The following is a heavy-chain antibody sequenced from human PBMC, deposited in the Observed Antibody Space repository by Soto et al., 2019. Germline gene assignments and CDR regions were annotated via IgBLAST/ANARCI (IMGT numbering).Heavy chain of an antibody. V-gene: IGHV4-4*07. CDR1: GGSMTSYY. D-gene: IGHD4-4*01. J-gene: IGHJ6*02. Sequence: SETLSLTCIVSGGSMTSYYWSWIRQPAGKGLEWIGRIYTSGGTNYNPSLKSRVTMSRDTSKKQISLKLNSVTAADTAVYYCARGAVTGVDYGLDVWGQGTTVTVSS. CDR3: ARGAVTGVDYGLDV. CDR2: IYTSGGT.